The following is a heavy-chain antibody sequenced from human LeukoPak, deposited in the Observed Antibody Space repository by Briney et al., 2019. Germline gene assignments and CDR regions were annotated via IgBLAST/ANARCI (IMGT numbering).Heavy chain of an antibody. D-gene: IGHD2-21*01. CDR2: IYYTGAT. V-gene: IGHV4-38-2*01. Sequence: SETLSLTCAVSGYSIRSGYYWSWIRQPPGKGLEWIGYIYYTGATLYSPSLKSRVTMSVDTTENQFSLRLSSVTAADTAVYYCARHDAVPVIRRGYDFWGQGTLVTVSS. J-gene: IGHJ4*02. CDR1: GYSIRSGYY. CDR3: ARHDAVPVIRRGYDF.